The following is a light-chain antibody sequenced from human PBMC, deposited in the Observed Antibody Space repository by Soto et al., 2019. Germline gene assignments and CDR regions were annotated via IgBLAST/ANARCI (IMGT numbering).Light chain of an antibody. CDR1: SSDVGGYNY. Sequence: QSALTQPASVSGSPGQSITISCTGTSSDVGGYNYVSWYQQYPGKAPKFMIYDVNKRPSGVPDRFSGSKSGNTASLTISGLQAEDEADYYCCSYTGSYTWVFGGGTKLTVL. J-gene: IGLJ3*02. CDR2: DVN. CDR3: CSYTGSYTWV. V-gene: IGLV2-11*01.